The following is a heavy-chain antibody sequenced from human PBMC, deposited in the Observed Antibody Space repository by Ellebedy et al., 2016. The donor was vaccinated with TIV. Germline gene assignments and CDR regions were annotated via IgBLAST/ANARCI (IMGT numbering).Heavy chain of an antibody. Sequence: GESLKISCKGSGYTFTSYWIGWVRQMPGKGLEWMGRIDPSDSYTNYSPSFQGHVTISADKSISTAYLQWSSLKASDTAMYYCARHEAGVQLCHDYWGQGTLVTVSS. J-gene: IGHJ4*02. CDR3: ARHEAGVQLCHDY. CDR1: GYTFTSYW. CDR2: IDPSDSYT. D-gene: IGHD5-18*01. V-gene: IGHV5-10-1*01.